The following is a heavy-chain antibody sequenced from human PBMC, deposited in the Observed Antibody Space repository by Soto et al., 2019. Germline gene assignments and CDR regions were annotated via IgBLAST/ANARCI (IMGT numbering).Heavy chain of an antibody. V-gene: IGHV5-10-1*01. J-gene: IGHJ6*02. CDR3: ARPLLGSGNYYYYTMDV. CDR2: IYPSDSYT. CDR1: GYSFTSYW. D-gene: IGHD3-10*01. Sequence: GESLKISCKGSGYSFTSYWITWVRQMPGKGLEWMGRIYPSDSYTKYDPSFQGNVTISVDKSISTAFLQWNSLKASDTAIYYCARPLLGSGNYYYYTMDVWGQGTTVTVSS.